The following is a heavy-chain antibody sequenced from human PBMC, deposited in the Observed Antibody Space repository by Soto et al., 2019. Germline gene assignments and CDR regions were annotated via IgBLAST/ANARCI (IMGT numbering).Heavy chain of an antibody. J-gene: IGHJ4*02. CDR1: GFTFSRTA. Sequence: QVQVLESGGGVVQPGRSLRLSCAASGFTFSRTAIHWVRQAPGKGLEWVAVISYDGSMQTYAESVKGRFTISRDNSKNTLYLQMNSLTPEDTAVYYCAKANDILTGYYFDYWGQGTLVTVSS. V-gene: IGHV3-30-3*01. D-gene: IGHD3-9*01. CDR3: AKANDILTGYYFDY. CDR2: ISYDGSMQ.